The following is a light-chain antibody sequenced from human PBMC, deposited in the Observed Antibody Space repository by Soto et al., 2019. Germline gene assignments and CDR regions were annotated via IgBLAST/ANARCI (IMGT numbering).Light chain of an antibody. V-gene: IGKV3-15*01. Sequence: EIVMTQSPATLSVSPGERATLSCRASQSVSSNLAWYQQKPGPAPRLLIYGASTRATGIPARFSGSGSGTEFTLTISSLQSEDFAVYYCQQYNNWPPMYTFGQGNKLEIK. J-gene: IGKJ2*01. CDR1: QSVSSN. CDR3: QQYNNWPPMYT. CDR2: GAS.